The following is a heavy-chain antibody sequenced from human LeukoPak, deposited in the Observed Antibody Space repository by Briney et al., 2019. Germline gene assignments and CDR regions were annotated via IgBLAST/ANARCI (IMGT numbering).Heavy chain of an antibody. J-gene: IGHJ4*02. CDR1: GFTFSSYS. CDR3: ASSWGSAIDF. D-gene: IGHD3-16*01. V-gene: IGHV3-21*01. CDR2: ISSSSSYI. Sequence: GGSLRLSCAASGFTFSSYSMNWVRQAPGKGLEWVSSISSSSSYIYYADSVKGRFTISRDNAKNSLYLQMNSLRVEDTAVYYCASSWGSAIDFWGQGTLVTVSS.